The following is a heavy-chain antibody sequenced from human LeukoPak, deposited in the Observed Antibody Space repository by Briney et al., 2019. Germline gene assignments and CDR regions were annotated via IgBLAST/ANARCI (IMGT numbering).Heavy chain of an antibody. CDR2: INHSGST. J-gene: IGHJ5*02. CDR3: ARGRDYDFWSGYYNPPGYWFDP. V-gene: IGHV4-34*01. CDR1: GGSFSGYY. Sequence: SETLSLTCAVYGGSFSGYYWSWIRPPPGKGLEWIGEINHSGSTNYNPSLKSRVTISVDTSKNQFSLKLSSVTAADTAVYYCARGRDYDFWSGYYNPPGYWFDPWGQGTLVTVSS. D-gene: IGHD3-3*01.